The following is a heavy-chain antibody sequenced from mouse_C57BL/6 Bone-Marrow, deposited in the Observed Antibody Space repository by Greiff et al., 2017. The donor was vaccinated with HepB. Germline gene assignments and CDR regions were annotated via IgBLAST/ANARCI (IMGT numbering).Heavy chain of an antibody. CDR3: TREYYYGSSHYYAMDY. Sequence: DVKLVESGEGLVKPGGSLKLSCAASGFTFSSYAMSWVRQTPEKRLEWVAYISSGGDYIYYADTVKGRFTISRDNARNTLYRQMSSLKSEDTAMYYCTREYYYGSSHYYAMDYWGQGTSVTVSS. J-gene: IGHJ4*01. D-gene: IGHD1-1*01. V-gene: IGHV5-9-1*02. CDR1: GFTFSSYA. CDR2: ISSGGDYI.